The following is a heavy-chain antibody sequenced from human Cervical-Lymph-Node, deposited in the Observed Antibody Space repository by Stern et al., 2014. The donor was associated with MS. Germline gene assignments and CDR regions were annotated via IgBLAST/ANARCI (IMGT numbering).Heavy chain of an antibody. D-gene: IGHD2-2*01. V-gene: IGHV1-2*06. CDR1: GYSFTAFY. CDR3: ARDGIVPAAHKDFDN. J-gene: IGHJ4*02. Sequence: QLQLVESGAEVQKPGASVKVSCKASGYSFTAFYMHWVRQAPGQGLELLGRITPTSGDTKYAQRFQGRVTMTRDTSISTVFMELTTLTSDDTAIYYCARDGIVPAAHKDFDNWGQGTLVTVSS. CDR2: ITPTSGDT.